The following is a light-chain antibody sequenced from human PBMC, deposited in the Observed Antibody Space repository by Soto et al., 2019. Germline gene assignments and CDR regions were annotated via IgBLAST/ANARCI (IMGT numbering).Light chain of an antibody. CDR1: QSVGSS. CDR2: GAS. CDR3: QQYGSSPPT. V-gene: IGKV3-20*01. Sequence: EIVLTQSPATLSLSPGERATLSCRASQSVGSSLAWYQQKPGQGPRLLIYGASSRATGTPDRFSGSGSGTDFTLTINRLEPEDFALYYCQQYGSSPPTFGQGTKGDIK. J-gene: IGKJ1*01.